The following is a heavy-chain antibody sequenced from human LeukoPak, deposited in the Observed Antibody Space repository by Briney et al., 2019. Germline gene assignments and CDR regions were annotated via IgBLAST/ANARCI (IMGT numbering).Heavy chain of an antibody. CDR3: AFGYSNPYYYYGMDV. J-gene: IGHJ6*02. CDR1: GGSISSYY. Sequence: SETLSLTCTVSGGSISSYYWSWIRQPPGKGLEWIGYIYYSGSTNYNPSLKSRVTISVDTSKNQFSLKLSSVTAADTAVYYCAFGYSNPYYYYGMDVWGQGTTVTVSS. CDR2: IYYSGST. D-gene: IGHD4-4*01. V-gene: IGHV4-59*01.